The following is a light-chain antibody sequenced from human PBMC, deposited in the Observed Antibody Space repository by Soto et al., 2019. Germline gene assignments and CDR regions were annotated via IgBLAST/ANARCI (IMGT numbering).Light chain of an antibody. CDR1: QRINNY. CDR3: QQYNNWPPTT. CDR2: DAS. V-gene: IGKV3-11*01. J-gene: IGKJ5*01. Sequence: ESVLTQSPFTLSLSPGDRATRSCRASQRINNYLAWYQQKPGQAPRLLIYDASNRATGIPARFSAGGSGTEFTLTISSLQSDDFAVYYCQQYNNWPPTTFGQGTRLEI.